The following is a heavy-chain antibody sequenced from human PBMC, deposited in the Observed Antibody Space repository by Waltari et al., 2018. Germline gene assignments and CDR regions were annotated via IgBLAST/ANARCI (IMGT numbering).Heavy chain of an antibody. CDR1: GFPFPSPR. D-gene: IGHD3-10*01. Sequence: EVQLVESGGGLVQPGGSLRLSCAVSGFPFPSPRRHWVRQPPGKGLVWVSRISPDGSDTNYADSVKGRFTISRDNAKNTLYLQMHSLRAEDTAVYYCAHLFVIRTFDAFDIWGQGTMVTVSS. V-gene: IGHV3-74*01. CDR3: AHLFVIRTFDAFDI. CDR2: ISPDGSDT. J-gene: IGHJ3*02.